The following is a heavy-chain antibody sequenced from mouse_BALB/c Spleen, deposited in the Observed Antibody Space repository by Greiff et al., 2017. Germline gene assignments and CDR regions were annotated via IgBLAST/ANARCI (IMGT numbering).Heavy chain of an antibody. D-gene: IGHD2-3*01. Sequence: EVQRVESGGGLVKPGGSLKLSCAASGFTFSSYTMSWVRQTPEKRLEWVATISSGGSYTYYPDSVKGRFTISRDNAKNTLYLQMSSLKSEDTAMYYCTRDEDGYSDYWGQGTTLTVSS. CDR1: GFTFSSYT. J-gene: IGHJ2*01. V-gene: IGHV5-6-4*01. CDR3: TRDEDGYSDY. CDR2: ISSGGSYT.